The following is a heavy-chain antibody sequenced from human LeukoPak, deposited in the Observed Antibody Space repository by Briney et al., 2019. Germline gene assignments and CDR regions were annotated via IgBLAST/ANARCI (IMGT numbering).Heavy chain of an antibody. CDR1: GYTFTSYD. Sequence: GASVKVSCKASGYTFTSYDINWVRQATGQGLEWMGWMNPNSGNTGYAQKLQGRVTMTRNTSISTAYTELSSLRSEDTAVYYCARGRYYDSSGSTTFDYWGQGTLVTVSS. J-gene: IGHJ4*02. CDR2: MNPNSGNT. D-gene: IGHD3-22*01. V-gene: IGHV1-8*01. CDR3: ARGRYYDSSGSTTFDY.